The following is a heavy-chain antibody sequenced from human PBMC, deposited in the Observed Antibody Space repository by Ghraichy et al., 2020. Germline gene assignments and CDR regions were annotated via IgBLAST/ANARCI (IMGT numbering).Heavy chain of an antibody. D-gene: IGHD3-10*01. Sequence: SVKGRFTISRDNAKNSLYLQMNSLRAEDTAVYYCARAYGSGSWMDVWGQGTTVTVSS. J-gene: IGHJ6*02. CDR3: ARAYGSGSWMDV. V-gene: IGHV3-21*01.